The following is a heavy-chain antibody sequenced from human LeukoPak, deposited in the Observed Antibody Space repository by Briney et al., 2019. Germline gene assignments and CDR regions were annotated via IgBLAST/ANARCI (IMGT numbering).Heavy chain of an antibody. D-gene: IGHD1/OR15-1a*01. CDR1: GYTFTGYY. Sequence: ASVKVPCKASGYTFTGYYMHWVRQAPGQGLEWMGWINPNSGGTNYAQKFQGRVTMTRDTSISTAYMELRSLRSDDTAVYYCARDETGITGTCDYWGQGTLVTVSS. V-gene: IGHV1-2*02. CDR3: ARDETGITGTCDY. J-gene: IGHJ4*02. CDR2: INPNSGGT.